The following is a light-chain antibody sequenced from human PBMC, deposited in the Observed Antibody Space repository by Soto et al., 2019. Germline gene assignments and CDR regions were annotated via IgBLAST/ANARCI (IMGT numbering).Light chain of an antibody. CDR3: CSYAGSSTFPL. Sequence: QSVLTQPASVSGSPGQSITISCTGTSSDVGSYNLVSWYQQHPGKAPKLMIYEGSKRPSGVSNRFSGSKSGNTASLTISGLQAEDEADYYCCSYAGSSTFPLFGGGTKVTVL. J-gene: IGLJ2*01. V-gene: IGLV2-23*03. CDR2: EGS. CDR1: SSDVGSYNL.